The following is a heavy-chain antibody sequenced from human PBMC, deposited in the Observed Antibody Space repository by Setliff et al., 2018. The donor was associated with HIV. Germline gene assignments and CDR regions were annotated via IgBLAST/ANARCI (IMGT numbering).Heavy chain of an antibody. CDR1: GGSISSGSYY. CDR3: ASANWNYLGYWFDP. CDR2: IYTNGYT. J-gene: IGHJ5*02. Sequence: TLSLTCSVSGGSISSGSYYWTWIRQPAGKGPEWIGHIYTNGYTNYNPSHKSRVTISVDTSKNQFSVKLSSVTAADTAVYYCASANWNYLGYWFDPWGQGTLVTVSS. D-gene: IGHD1-7*01. V-gene: IGHV4-61*09.